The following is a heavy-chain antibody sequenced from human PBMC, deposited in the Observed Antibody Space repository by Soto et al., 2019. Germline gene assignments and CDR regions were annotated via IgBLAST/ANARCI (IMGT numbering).Heavy chain of an antibody. J-gene: IGHJ3*01. CDR2: ISYDGSNK. CDR1: GFTFSTYA. D-gene: IGHD3-22*01. CDR3: AREGASTMIEVASPDGDAFDL. Sequence: QVQLVESGGGVVQPGRSLRLSCVVSGFTFSTYAMHWVRQAPGKGLEWVAAISYDGSNKYYTDSVKGQFTISRDNSKTTQYQQMNSLEPEDTAGCYYAREGASTMIEVASPDGDAFDLWGQGTMVTVSS. V-gene: IGHV3-30-3*01.